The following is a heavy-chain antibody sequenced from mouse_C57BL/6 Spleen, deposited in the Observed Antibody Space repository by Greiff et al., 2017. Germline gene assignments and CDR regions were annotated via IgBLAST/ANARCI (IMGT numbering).Heavy chain of an antibody. Sequence: QVQLKQSGAELVKPGASVKISCKASGYAFSSYWMNWVKQRPGKGLEWIGQIYPGDGDTNYNGKFKGKATLTADKSSSTAYMQLSSLTSEDSAVYFCARIGLRPAYAMDYWGQGTSVTVSS. V-gene: IGHV1-80*01. J-gene: IGHJ4*01. CDR1: GYAFSSYW. D-gene: IGHD2-4*01. CDR2: IYPGDGDT. CDR3: ARIGLRPAYAMDY.